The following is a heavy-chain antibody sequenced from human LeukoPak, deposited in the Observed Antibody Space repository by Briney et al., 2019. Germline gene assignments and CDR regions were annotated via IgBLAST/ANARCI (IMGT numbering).Heavy chain of an antibody. D-gene: IGHD6-6*01. CDR2: IKQDGSEK. V-gene: IGHV3-7*01. CDR1: GFTFSNYW. CDR3: ASQAHGLFDY. Sequence: GGSLRLSCAASGFTFSNYWMSWVRQAPGKGLEWVANIKQDGSEKYYVDSVKGRFTISRDNAKNSLYLQMNSLRAEDTAVYYCASQAHGLFDYWGQGTLVTVSS. J-gene: IGHJ4*02.